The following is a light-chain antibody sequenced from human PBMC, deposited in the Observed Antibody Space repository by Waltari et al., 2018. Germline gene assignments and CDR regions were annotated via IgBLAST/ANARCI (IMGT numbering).Light chain of an antibody. Sequence: DIVMTQSPLSLSVTPGEPASISCRSSQSLLHSNGYNYLDWYLQNPGQSPQLLIYLGSNRASGVPDRFSGSGSGTDFTLEISRVEAEDVGLYYCMQALQTPYAFGQGTKLEIK. J-gene: IGKJ2*01. CDR2: LGS. V-gene: IGKV2-28*01. CDR1: QSLLHSNGYNY. CDR3: MQALQTPYA.